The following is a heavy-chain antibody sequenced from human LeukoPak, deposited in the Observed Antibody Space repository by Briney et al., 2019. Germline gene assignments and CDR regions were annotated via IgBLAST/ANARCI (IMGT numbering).Heavy chain of an antibody. Sequence: PSETLSLTCTVSGGSISSTTYYWDWIRQPPGKGLEWIGTIYYSGSTYYDPSLKSRVTISVDTSKNQFSLKLSSVTAADTAVYYCAGSTVTTISYWGQGTLVTVSS. CDR2: IYYSGST. V-gene: IGHV4-39*07. CDR3: AGSTVTTISY. D-gene: IGHD4-17*01. J-gene: IGHJ4*02. CDR1: GGSISSTTYY.